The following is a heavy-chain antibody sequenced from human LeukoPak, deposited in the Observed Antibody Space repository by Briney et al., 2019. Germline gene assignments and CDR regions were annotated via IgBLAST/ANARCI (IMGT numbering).Heavy chain of an antibody. D-gene: IGHD6-13*01. Sequence: ASVKVSCKASGYTFTGYYMHWVRQAPGQGLEWMGWVNPNSGGTNYAQKFQGRVTMARDTSISTAYMELSRLRSDDTAVYYCARDMGAAAGRPLGYWGQGTLVTVSS. V-gene: IGHV1-2*02. CDR1: GYTFTGYY. J-gene: IGHJ4*02. CDR3: ARDMGAAAGRPLGY. CDR2: VNPNSGGT.